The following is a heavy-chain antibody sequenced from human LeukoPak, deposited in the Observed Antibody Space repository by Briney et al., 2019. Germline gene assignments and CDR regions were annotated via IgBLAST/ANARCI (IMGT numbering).Heavy chain of an antibody. CDR1: GGSISSGSYY. D-gene: IGHD3-3*01. CDR2: IHGSGST. J-gene: IGHJ5*02. CDR3: ARGGFLVQNHFDP. V-gene: IGHV4-61*02. Sequence: PSQTLSLTCTVSGGSISSGSYYWSWIRQPAGKGLEWIGRIHGSGSTAYNPSVKSRVTISVDTSKNQFSLKLNSVTAADTAVYYCARGGFLVQNHFDPWGQGTLVTVSS.